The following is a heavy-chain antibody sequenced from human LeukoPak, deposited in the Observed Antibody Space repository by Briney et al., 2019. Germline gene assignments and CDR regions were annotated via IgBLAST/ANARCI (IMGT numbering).Heavy chain of an antibody. Sequence: SETLSLTRAVHGGSFSGYYWSWIRQPPRKGLEWIGETNHSGSTNYNPSPKSRVTISVEKSTKQFPLKLSSVTAADTAVYYCARGRLVVPAAMSEVYYYYYGMDVWGKGATVTVSS. CDR1: GGSFSGYY. CDR2: TNHSGST. V-gene: IGHV4-34*01. CDR3: ARGRLVVPAAMSEVYYYYYGMDV. J-gene: IGHJ6*04. D-gene: IGHD2-2*01.